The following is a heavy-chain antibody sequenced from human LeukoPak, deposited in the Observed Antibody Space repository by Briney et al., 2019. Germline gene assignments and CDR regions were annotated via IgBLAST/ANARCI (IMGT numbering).Heavy chain of an antibody. D-gene: IGHD4/OR15-4a*01. CDR3: ARDWRATMVPTQFDY. Sequence: GSLRLSCAASGFTFSSYSMNWVRQAPGKGLEWVSSISSSSSYIYYADSVKGRFTISRDNAKNSLYLQMNSLRAEDTAVYYCARDWRATMVPTQFDYWGQGTLVTVSS. CDR2: ISSSSSYI. V-gene: IGHV3-21*01. J-gene: IGHJ4*02. CDR1: GFTFSSYS.